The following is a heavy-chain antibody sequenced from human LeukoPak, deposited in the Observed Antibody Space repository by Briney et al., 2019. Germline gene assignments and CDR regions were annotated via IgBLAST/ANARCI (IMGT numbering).Heavy chain of an antibody. D-gene: IGHD6-13*01. CDR3: ARSGSNWFGGDY. CDR2: IGTYNGKT. Sequence: ASVKVSCKASGYTFTNYGVTWVRQAPGQGLEWMGWIGTYNGKTNYAQNLQGRVTMTTDTSTNTAYMELRSLRSDDTAVYYCARSGSNWFGGDYWGQGALVAVSS. J-gene: IGHJ4*02. V-gene: IGHV1-18*01. CDR1: GYTFTNYG.